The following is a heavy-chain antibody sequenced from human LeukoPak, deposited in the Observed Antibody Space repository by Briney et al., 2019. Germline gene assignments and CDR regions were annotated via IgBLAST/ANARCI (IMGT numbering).Heavy chain of an antibody. Sequence: GGSLRLSCAASGFTFSTYSMNWVRQAPGKGLEWVSAISGSGGSTYYADSVKGRFTISRDNSKNTLYLQMNSLRAEDAAVHYCAKTSSSSRFDYWGQGTLVTVSS. D-gene: IGHD6-6*01. CDR2: ISGSGGST. J-gene: IGHJ4*02. CDR1: GFTFSTYS. CDR3: AKTSSSSRFDY. V-gene: IGHV3-23*01.